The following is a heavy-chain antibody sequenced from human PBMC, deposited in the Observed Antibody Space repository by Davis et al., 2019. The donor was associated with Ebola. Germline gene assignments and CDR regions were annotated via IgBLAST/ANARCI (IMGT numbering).Heavy chain of an antibody. CDR1: GFTFSSYW. CDR3: AKSYASGLIGRLD. CDR2: ISGSGSTT. V-gene: IGHV3-23*01. Sequence: PGGSLRLSCAASGFTFSSYWMTWVRQAPGKGLEWVAGISGSGSTTYYADSVKGRFTISRDNSKNTLHLQMNSLRAEDAALYDCAKSYASGLIGRLDWGQGTLVTVSS. D-gene: IGHD6-25*01. J-gene: IGHJ4*02.